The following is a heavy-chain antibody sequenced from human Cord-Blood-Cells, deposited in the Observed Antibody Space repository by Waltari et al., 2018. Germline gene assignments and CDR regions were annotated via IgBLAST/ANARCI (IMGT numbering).Heavy chain of an antibody. Sequence: QVQLQQWGAGLLKPSETLSLTCAVYGGSFSGYYWSWIRQPPGKGLEWIGEINHSGSTKYTPSLKSGVTISVDTSKNQFSLKLSSVTAADTAVYYCARHVLQSGSYYFDYWGQGTLVTVSS. CDR1: GGSFSGYY. D-gene: IGHD1-26*01. V-gene: IGHV4-34*01. J-gene: IGHJ4*02. CDR2: INHSGST. CDR3: ARHVLQSGSYYFDY.